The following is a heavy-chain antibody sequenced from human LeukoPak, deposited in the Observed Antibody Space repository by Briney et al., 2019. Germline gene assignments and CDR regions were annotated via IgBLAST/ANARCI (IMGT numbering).Heavy chain of an antibody. CDR2: IYYTGYT. CDR1: GGSISSSSYY. Sequence: SQTLSLTCTVSGGSISSSSYYWSWIRQPPGKGLEWIEYIYYTGYTNYNPSLKSRVTISVGTSKKQFSLKLTSVTAADTAVYYCARVRGHYDSSGYYYWGQGTLVTVSS. D-gene: IGHD3-22*01. CDR3: ARVRGHYDSSGYYY. J-gene: IGHJ4*02. V-gene: IGHV4-61*01.